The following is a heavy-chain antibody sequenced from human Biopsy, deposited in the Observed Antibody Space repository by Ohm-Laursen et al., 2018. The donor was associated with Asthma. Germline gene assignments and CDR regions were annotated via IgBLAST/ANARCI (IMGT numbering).Heavy chain of an antibody. CDR3: ARGGYCTSPTCPWGRYATDV. V-gene: IGHV3-7*01. D-gene: IGHD2-8*01. CDR2: IKKDGSEE. Sequence: GSLRLSCAASGFTFNSYWMSWVRQAPGKGLEWMANIKKDGSEEYYVDSVKGRFTISRDNAKNSLFLHMNSLRAGDSAVYYCARGGYCTSPTCPWGRYATDVWGQGTTVTVS. J-gene: IGHJ6*02. CDR1: GFTFNSYW.